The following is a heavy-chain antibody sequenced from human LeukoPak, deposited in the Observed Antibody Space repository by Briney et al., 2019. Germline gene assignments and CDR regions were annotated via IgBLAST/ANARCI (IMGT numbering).Heavy chain of an antibody. Sequence: ASVKVSCKASGYTFTSYYMHWVRQAPGQGLEWMGIINPSGGSTSYAQKSQGRVTMTRDMSTSTVYMELSSLRSGDTAVYYCATSYYGDYRGDAFDIWGQGTMVTVSS. V-gene: IGHV1-46*01. J-gene: IGHJ3*02. CDR1: GYTFTSYY. D-gene: IGHD4-17*01. CDR3: ATSYYGDYRGDAFDI. CDR2: INPSGGST.